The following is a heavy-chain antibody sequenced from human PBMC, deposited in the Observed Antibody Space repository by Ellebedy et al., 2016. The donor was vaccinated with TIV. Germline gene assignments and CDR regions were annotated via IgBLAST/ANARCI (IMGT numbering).Heavy chain of an antibody. CDR1: GGTFSSYA. Sequence: SVKVSXXASGGTFSSYAISWVRQAPGQGLEWMGGIIPIFGTANYAQKFQGRVTITADESTSTAYMELSSLRSEDTAVYYCATQGTGTTLLCLDYWGQGTLVTVSS. J-gene: IGHJ4*02. CDR3: ATQGTGTTLLCLDY. D-gene: IGHD1-1*01. V-gene: IGHV1-69*13. CDR2: IIPIFGTA.